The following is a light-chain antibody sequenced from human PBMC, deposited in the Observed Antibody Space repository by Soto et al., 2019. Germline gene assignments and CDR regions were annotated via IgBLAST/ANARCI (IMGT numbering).Light chain of an antibody. CDR2: DVS. CDR3: CSYAGSYTSSYF. J-gene: IGLJ1*01. Sequence: QSVLTQPRSVSGSPGQSVTISCTGTSSDVGGYNYVSWYQQHPGKAPKLMIYDVSKRPSGVPDRFSGSKSGNTASLTISGLQAEDEADFYCCSYAGSYTSSYFFETGPKVTVL. CDR1: SSDVGGYNY. V-gene: IGLV2-11*01.